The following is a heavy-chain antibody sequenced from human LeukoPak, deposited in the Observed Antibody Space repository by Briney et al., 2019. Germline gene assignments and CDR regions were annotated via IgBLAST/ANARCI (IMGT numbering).Heavy chain of an antibody. Sequence: SETLSLTCTVSGGSISSYYWSWIRQPPGKGLEWIGYIYYSGSTNYNPSLKSRVTISVDTSKNQFSLKLSSVTAADTAVYYCARDRGETYYDFWSGYYGDYYYYMDVWGKGTTVTVSS. CDR2: IYYSGST. CDR3: ARDRGETYYDFWSGYYGDYYYYMDV. J-gene: IGHJ6*03. CDR1: GGSISSYY. D-gene: IGHD3-3*01. V-gene: IGHV4-59*01.